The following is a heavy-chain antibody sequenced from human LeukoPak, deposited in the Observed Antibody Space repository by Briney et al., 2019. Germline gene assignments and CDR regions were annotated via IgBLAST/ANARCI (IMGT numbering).Heavy chain of an antibody. Sequence: SETLSLTCIVTGGSLSGYFWSWIRQPPGKGLEWIGYIYYSGSTNYNPSLKSRVTISVDTSKNQFSLKLSSVTAADTAVYYCATMGYYYDSSGMDVWGQGTTVTVSS. D-gene: IGHD3-22*01. J-gene: IGHJ6*02. CDR2: IYYSGST. V-gene: IGHV4-59*01. CDR1: GGSLSGYF. CDR3: ATMGYYYDSSGMDV.